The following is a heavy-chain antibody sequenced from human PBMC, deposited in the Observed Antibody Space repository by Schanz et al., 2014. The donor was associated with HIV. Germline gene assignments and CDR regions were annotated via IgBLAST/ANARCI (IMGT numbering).Heavy chain of an antibody. CDR3: ARSTTVETFDY. D-gene: IGHD4-17*01. Sequence: QVHLVQSGAEVKAPGASVKVSCKTSGYTFSGYYLHWVRQAPGQGLEWMGWLNPNGGGTKYAQTFHDRVTMTGDTSISTAYLEVTRLKSDDTAMYFCARSTTVETFDYWGQGTLVTVSS. J-gene: IGHJ4*02. CDR2: LNPNGGGT. V-gene: IGHV1-2*02. CDR1: GYTFSGYY.